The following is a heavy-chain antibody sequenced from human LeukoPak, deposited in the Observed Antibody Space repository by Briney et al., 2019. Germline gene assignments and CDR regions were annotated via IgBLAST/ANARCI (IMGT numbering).Heavy chain of an antibody. Sequence: VASVKVSCKASGGTFSSYAISWVRQAPGQGLEWMGWISAYNGNTNYAQKLQGRVTMTTDTSTSTAYMELRSLRSDDTAVYYCARAEAAAGEHYYYYGMDVWGQGTTVTVSS. D-gene: IGHD6-13*01. CDR2: ISAYNGNT. V-gene: IGHV1-18*01. CDR3: ARAEAAAGEHYYYYGMDV. J-gene: IGHJ6*02. CDR1: GGTFSSYA.